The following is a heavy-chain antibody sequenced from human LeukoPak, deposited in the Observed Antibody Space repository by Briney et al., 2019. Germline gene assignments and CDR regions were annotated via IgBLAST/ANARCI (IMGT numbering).Heavy chain of an antibody. Sequence: ASVKVSYKASGYTFTGYYMHCVRQAPGHGLEWMGWINPNSGGTNYAQKFQGRVTMTRDTSISTAYMELSRLRSDDTAVYYCARDWEWFGESRYYYYYMDVWGKGTTVTVSS. CDR2: INPNSGGT. CDR1: GYTFTGYY. CDR3: ARDWEWFGESRYYYYYMDV. J-gene: IGHJ6*03. D-gene: IGHD3-10*01. V-gene: IGHV1-2*02.